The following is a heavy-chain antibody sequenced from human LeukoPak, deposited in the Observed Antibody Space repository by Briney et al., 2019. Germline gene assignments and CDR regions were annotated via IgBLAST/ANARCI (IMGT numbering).Heavy chain of an antibody. CDR3: AIAAAGTAY. V-gene: IGHV4-34*01. CDR1: GGSFSGYY. D-gene: IGHD6-13*01. J-gene: IGHJ4*02. Sequence: SETLSLTCAVYGGSFSGYYWSWIRQPPGKGLEWIGEINHSGSTNYNPSLKSRVTISVDTSKNQFFLKLSSVTAADTAVYYCAIAAAGTAYWGQGTLVTVSS. CDR2: INHSGST.